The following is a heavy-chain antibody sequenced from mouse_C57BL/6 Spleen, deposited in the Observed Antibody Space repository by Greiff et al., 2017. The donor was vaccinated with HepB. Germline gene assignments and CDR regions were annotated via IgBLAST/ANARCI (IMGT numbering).Heavy chain of an antibody. Sequence: EVQLQQSGPGLVKPSQSLSLTCSVTGYSITSGYYWNWIRQFPGNKLEWMGYISYDGSNNYNPSLKNRISITRDTSKNQFFLKLNSVTTEDTATYYCARVPTTVVATRYYAMDYWGQGTSVTVSS. V-gene: IGHV3-6*01. D-gene: IGHD1-1*01. J-gene: IGHJ4*01. CDR3: ARVPTTVVATRYYAMDY. CDR2: ISYDGSN. CDR1: GYSITSGYY.